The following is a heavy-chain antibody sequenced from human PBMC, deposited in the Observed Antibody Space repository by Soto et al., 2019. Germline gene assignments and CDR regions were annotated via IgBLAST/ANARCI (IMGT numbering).Heavy chain of an antibody. CDR1: GGTFSRYS. CDR3: ARAVAGYYFDY. D-gene: IGHD6-19*01. V-gene: IGHV1-69*13. Sequence: SVKVSCKASGGTFSRYSITWVRQAPGHGLEWIGRIIPIFRIPSYAQKFQGRVTITADESTSTAYMELSSLRSDDTAVYYCARAVAGYYFDYWGQGTLVTVSS. J-gene: IGHJ4*02. CDR2: IIPIFRIP.